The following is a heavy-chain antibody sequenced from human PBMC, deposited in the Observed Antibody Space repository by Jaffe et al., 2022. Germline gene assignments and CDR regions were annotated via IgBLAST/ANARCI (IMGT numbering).Heavy chain of an antibody. CDR3: ARGRGRGGTEARFDP. CDR1: GGSFSGYY. V-gene: IGHV4-34*01. CDR2: INHSGST. D-gene: IGHD2-15*01. Sequence: QVQLQQWGAGLLKPSETLSLTCAVYGGSFSGYYWSWIRQPPGKGLEWIGEINHSGSTNYNPSLKSRVTISVDTSKNQFSLKLSSVTAADTAVYYCARGRGRGGTEARFDPWGQGTLVTVSS. J-gene: IGHJ5*02.